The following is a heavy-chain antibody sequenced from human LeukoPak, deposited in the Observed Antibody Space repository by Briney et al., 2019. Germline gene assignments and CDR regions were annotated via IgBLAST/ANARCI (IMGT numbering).Heavy chain of an antibody. CDR2: ISSDGNNK. Sequence: SLKLSCEAAGLTISSYAMHSVSQEQGQGVEEVTVISSDGNNKYYADSVKGRFTISRDNSKNTLYLQMNSLRAEDTAVYYCARDEYLWVVIQLGLFDYWGQGALVTDSS. J-gene: IGHJ4*02. CDR3: ARDEYLWVVIQLGLFDY. D-gene: IGHD2-2*01. CDR1: GLTISSYA. V-gene: IGHV3-30*04.